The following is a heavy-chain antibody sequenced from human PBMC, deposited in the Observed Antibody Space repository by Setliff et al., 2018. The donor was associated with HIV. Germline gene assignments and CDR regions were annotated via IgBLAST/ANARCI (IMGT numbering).Heavy chain of an antibody. D-gene: IGHD6-6*01. J-gene: IGHJ4*02. V-gene: IGHV4-34*01. Sequence: SETLSLTCAVSGGPFSDFFWTWVRQPPGEGLEWIGEISHSGGTNYNPSLESRLTISIDTSRNQFSLRLTSVSVADTAVYFCARRPPYSSSPRDFFDFWGPGTPVTVSS. CDR3: ARRPPYSSSPRDFFDF. CDR1: GGPFSDFF. CDR2: ISHSGGT.